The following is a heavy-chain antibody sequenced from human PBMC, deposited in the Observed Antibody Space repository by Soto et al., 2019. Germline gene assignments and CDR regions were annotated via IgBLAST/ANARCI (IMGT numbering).Heavy chain of an antibody. V-gene: IGHV3-33*01. J-gene: IGHJ6*02. CDR3: ARELSISTNCTRPVCYYYYGMDV. CDR2: IWYDGSNK. D-gene: IGHD2-2*01. CDR1: GFTFSNYG. Sequence: QVQLVESGGGVVQPGRSLRLSCAASGFTFSNYGMHWVRQAPGKGLEWVAIIWYDGSNKYYADSVKGRFTISRDNSKNTLYLNMNSLRAEDTAVYYWARELSISTNCTRPVCYYYYGMDVWGQGTTVTVSS.